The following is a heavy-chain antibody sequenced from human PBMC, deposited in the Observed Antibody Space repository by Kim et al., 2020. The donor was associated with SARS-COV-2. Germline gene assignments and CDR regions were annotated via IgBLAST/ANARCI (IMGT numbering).Heavy chain of an antibody. Sequence: GGSLRLSCAASGFTFSSYSMNWVRQAPGKGLEWVSSISSSSSYIYYADSVKGRFTISRDNAKNSLYLQMNSLRAEDTAVYYCARDKGIAAAGKDYWGQGTLVTVSS. CDR3: ARDKGIAAAGKDY. V-gene: IGHV3-21*01. CDR1: GFTFSSYS. D-gene: IGHD6-13*01. J-gene: IGHJ4*02. CDR2: ISSSSSYI.